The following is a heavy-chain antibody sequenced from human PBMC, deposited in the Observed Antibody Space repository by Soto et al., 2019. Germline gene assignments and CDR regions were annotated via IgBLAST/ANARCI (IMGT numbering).Heavy chain of an antibody. Sequence: EVQLVESGGGLVQPGGSLRLSCAASGFTFSSYWMHWVRQAPGKGLVWVSRIKSDGSNINYADSVKGRFTISRDNAKNTLYLQMNSLRAADTAIYYCARGGFSGSGSFIQGDYWGQGTLVTVSS. CDR1: GFTFSSYW. J-gene: IGHJ4*02. CDR2: IKSDGSNI. D-gene: IGHD3-10*01. CDR3: ARGGFSGSGSFIQGDY. V-gene: IGHV3-74*01.